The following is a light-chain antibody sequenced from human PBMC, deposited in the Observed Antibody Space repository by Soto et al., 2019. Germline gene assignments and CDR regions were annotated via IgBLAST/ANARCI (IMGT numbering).Light chain of an antibody. CDR3: QQYGSSPTP. CDR1: QSVFNNH. Sequence: EIVFTQSPCALSLYKGERATLSCRASQSVFNNHIGWYQQKPGQAPRRLIFGASFRATGIPDRFSGSGSGTDFTLTISRLEPEDFAVYYCQQYGSSPTPFGQGTKVDI. J-gene: IGKJ1*01. CDR2: GAS. V-gene: IGKV3-20*01.